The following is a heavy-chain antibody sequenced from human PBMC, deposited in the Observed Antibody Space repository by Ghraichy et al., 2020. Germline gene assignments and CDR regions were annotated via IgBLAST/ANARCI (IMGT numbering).Heavy chain of an antibody. CDR3: ARVDYDFWSGYYRGIDY. CDR2: IYTSGST. V-gene: IGHV4-61*02. D-gene: IGHD3-3*01. Sequence: SETLSLTCTVSGGSISSGSYYWSWIRQPAGKGLEWIGRIYTSGSTNYNPSLKSRVTISVDTSKNQFSLKLSSVTAADTAVYYCARVDYDFWSGYYRGIDYWGQGTLVTVSS. CDR1: GGSISSGSYY. J-gene: IGHJ4*02.